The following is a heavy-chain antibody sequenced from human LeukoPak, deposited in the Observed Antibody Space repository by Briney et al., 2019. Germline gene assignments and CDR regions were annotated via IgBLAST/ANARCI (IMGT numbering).Heavy chain of an antibody. CDR1: GCSVTSDC. V-gene: IGHV1-3*01. CDR2: INAGNGNT. J-gene: IGHJ3*02. CDR3: ARDPTQRESAFDI. Sequence: GAPLMDACKASGCSVTSDCRHWVRPAPEKRLEWMGWINAGNGNTKYSQKFQGRVTITRGTSAITAYMELSSLRSEDTAVYYCARDPTQRESAFDIWGQGTMVTVSS.